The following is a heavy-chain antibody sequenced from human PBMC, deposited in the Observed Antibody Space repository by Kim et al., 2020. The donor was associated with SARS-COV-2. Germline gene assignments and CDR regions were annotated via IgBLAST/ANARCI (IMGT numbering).Heavy chain of an antibody. CDR3: ARDRYYDSSGSRGSRTDY. D-gene: IGHD3-22*01. V-gene: IGHV3-30*14. J-gene: IGHJ4*02. Sequence: GGSLRLSCAASGFTFRSYAMHWVRQAPGKGLEWVAVISYDGSDKYNADSVKGRFTISRDNSENTLYLQMNSLRAEDTAVYYCARDRYYDSSGSRGSRTDYGGQGTLVTVSS. CDR1: GFTFRSYA. CDR2: ISYDGSDK.